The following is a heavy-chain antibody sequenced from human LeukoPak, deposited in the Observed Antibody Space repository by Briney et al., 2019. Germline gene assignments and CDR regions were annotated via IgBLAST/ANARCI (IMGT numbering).Heavy chain of an antibody. CDR3: ARVDPDYDFWSGYYFDY. CDR2: MNPNSGNT. V-gene: IGHV1-8*01. Sequence: ASVKVSCKASGYTFTSYDINWVRQATGQGLEWMGWMNPNSGNTGYAQKFQGRATMTRNTSISTAYMELSSLRSKDTAVYYCARVDPDYDFWSGYYFDYWGQGTLVTVSS. J-gene: IGHJ4*02. CDR1: GYTFTSYD. D-gene: IGHD3-3*01.